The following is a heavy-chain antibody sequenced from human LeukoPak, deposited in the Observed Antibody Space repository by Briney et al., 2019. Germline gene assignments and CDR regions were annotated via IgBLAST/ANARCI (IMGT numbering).Heavy chain of an antibody. D-gene: IGHD1-7*01. J-gene: IGHJ4*02. CDR2: IYTSGST. Sequence: SETLSLTCTVSGDSTNGYYWSWIRQPAGEGLEWIGRIYTSGSTNYNPSLKSRVTMSVDTSKTQFSLRLNSVTAADTAVYYCARGIGTTNFDYWGQGALVTVSS. CDR3: ARGIGTTNFDY. V-gene: IGHV4-4*07. CDR1: GDSTNGYY.